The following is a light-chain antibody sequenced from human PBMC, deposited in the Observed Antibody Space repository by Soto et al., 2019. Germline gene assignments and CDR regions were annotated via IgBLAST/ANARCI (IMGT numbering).Light chain of an antibody. V-gene: IGKV4-1*01. CDR1: QNILHSSNKKNY. CDR3: QQYYSSPYS. J-gene: IGKJ2*03. Sequence: DIVMTQSPDSLAVSLGERATINCKSSQNILHSSNKKNYLAWYQQKPGQPPKKLIYWASTRESGVPDRFSGSGAGTDFTLTISSLQAEDVAVYYCQQYYSSPYSFGQGTKLEIK. CDR2: WAS.